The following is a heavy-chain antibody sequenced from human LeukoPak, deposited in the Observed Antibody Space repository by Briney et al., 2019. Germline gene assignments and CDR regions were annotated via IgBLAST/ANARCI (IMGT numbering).Heavy chain of an antibody. CDR2: INPSGGST. J-gene: IGHJ3*02. CDR3: ARVPGESTSWGSDAFDI. Sequence: ASVKVSCKASGYTFTSYYMHWVRQAPGQGLEWMGIINPSGGSTSYAQKFQGRVTITTDESTSTAYMELSSLRSEDTAVYYCARVPGESTSWGSDAFDIWGQGTMVTVSS. CDR1: GYTFTSYY. D-gene: IGHD6-13*01. V-gene: IGHV1-46*01.